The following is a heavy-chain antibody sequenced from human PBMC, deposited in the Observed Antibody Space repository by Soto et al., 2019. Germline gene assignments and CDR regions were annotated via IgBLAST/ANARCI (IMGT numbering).Heavy chain of an antibody. Sequence: GGSLRLSCAASGFTFSSYAMSWVRQAPGKGLEWVSAISGSGGSTYYADSVKGRFTISRDNSKNTLYLQMNSLRAEDTAVYYCAKGLYSGYEGALGYFDYWGQGTLVTVSS. J-gene: IGHJ4*02. CDR2: ISGSGGST. CDR1: GFTFSSYA. V-gene: IGHV3-23*01. D-gene: IGHD5-12*01. CDR3: AKGLYSGYEGALGYFDY.